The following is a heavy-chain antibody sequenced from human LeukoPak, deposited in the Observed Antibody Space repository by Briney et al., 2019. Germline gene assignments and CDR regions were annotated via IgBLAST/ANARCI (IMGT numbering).Heavy chain of an antibody. CDR3: AREYCTTNNCYNWGLGY. V-gene: IGHV3-64*01. CDR2: IASNGGSK. CDR1: WFSFSTYT. J-gene: IGHJ4*02. D-gene: IGHD2-2*02. Sequence: GGSLTLSCAASWFSFSTYTMRWVRQAPGKGLEYVSCIASNGGSKHYANSVKGRFTISRDNSKNTVYLQMGSLRPEDMAVYYCAREYCTTNNCYNWGLGYWGQGTLVTVSS.